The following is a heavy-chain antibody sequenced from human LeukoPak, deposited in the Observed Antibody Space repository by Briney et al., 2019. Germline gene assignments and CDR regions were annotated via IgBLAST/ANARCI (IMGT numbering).Heavy chain of an antibody. Sequence: GGSLRLSCAASGFTFTSYWMHWVRQAPGKGLVRLSRINTDGTITSYADSLEGRFTISRDNAKNTVYLQMNSLRTEDTAVYYCARPGVGFDYWGQGALVTVSS. J-gene: IGHJ4*02. V-gene: IGHV3-74*01. CDR2: INTDGTIT. CDR3: ARPGVGFDY. CDR1: GFTFTSYW.